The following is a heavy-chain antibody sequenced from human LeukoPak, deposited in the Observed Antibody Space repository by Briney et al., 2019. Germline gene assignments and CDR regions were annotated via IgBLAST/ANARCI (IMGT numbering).Heavy chain of an antibody. CDR2: IYYSGST. CDR3: ARDGAAGTDDYYYYGMDV. V-gene: IGHV4-59*01. CDR1: GGSISSYY. J-gene: IGHJ6*02. D-gene: IGHD6-13*01. Sequence: SETLSLTCTVSGGSISSYYWSWIRQPPGKGLEWIGYIYYSGSTNYNPSLKSRVTISVDTSKNQFSLKLSPVTAADTAVYYCARDGAAGTDDYYYYGMDVWGQGTTVTVSS.